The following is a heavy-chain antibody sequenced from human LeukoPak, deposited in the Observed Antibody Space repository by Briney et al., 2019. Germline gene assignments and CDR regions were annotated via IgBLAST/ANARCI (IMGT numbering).Heavy chain of an antibody. Sequence: GGSLRLSCAASGFTFSSYAMSWVRQAPGKGLEWVSAISGSGGSTYYADSVKGRFTISRDNSKNTLYLQMDSLRAEDTAVYYCVNSLGIAAAGNEDYWGQGTLVTVSS. J-gene: IGHJ4*02. CDR2: ISGSGGST. CDR3: VNSLGIAAAGNEDY. V-gene: IGHV3-23*01. CDR1: GFTFSSYA. D-gene: IGHD6-13*01.